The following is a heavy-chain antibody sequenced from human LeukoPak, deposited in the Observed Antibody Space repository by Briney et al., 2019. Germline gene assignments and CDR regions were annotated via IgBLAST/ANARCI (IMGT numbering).Heavy chain of an antibody. CDR2: IKAKAHGGTI. J-gene: IGHJ4*02. D-gene: IGHD1-26*01. CDR3: TTGHPQGVVGATLGSHDY. CDR1: GFTFINAW. V-gene: IGHV3-15*01. Sequence: PGGSLRLSCAASGFTFINAWMAWVRQAPGKGLEWVGRIKAKAHGGTIEYAAPVKGRFTISRDDSKNTLYLQMNSLKTEDTAVYYCTTGHPQGVVGATLGSHDYWGQGTLVTVSS.